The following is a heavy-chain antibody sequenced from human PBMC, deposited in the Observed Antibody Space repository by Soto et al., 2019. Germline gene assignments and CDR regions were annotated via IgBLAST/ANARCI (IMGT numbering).Heavy chain of an antibody. CDR2: IYYSGST. J-gene: IGHJ6*02. Sequence: PSETLSLTCTVSGGSISSYYWSWIRQPPGKGLEWIGYIYYSGSTNYNPSLKSRVTISVDTSKNQFSLKLSSVTAADTAVYYCARLSRGYYDSSGYRPDYGMDVWGQGTTVT. V-gene: IGHV4-59*08. D-gene: IGHD3-22*01. CDR3: ARLSRGYYDSSGYRPDYGMDV. CDR1: GGSISSYY.